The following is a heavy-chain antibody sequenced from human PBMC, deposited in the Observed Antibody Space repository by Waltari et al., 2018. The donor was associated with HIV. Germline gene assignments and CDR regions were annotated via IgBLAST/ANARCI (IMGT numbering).Heavy chain of an antibody. CDR2: IDGDGNDN. Sequence: EVQLVESGGGLVQPGGSLRLAGTASTSSSRTDWMQWIRQAPGKGLLWVSYIDGDGNDNDYAGAVKGRFAIPRDNAKKTLYLEMNSLRAEDTAVYYCVGGGGWLIDYWGQGTLVTVSS. D-gene: IGHD6-19*01. CDR1: TSSSRTDW. V-gene: IGHV3-74*01. CDR3: VGGGGWLIDY. J-gene: IGHJ4*02.